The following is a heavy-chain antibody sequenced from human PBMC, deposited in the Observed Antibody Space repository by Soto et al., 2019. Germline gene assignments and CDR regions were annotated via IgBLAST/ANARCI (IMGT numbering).Heavy chain of an antibody. CDR2: IWYDGSNK. CDR3: ARADDDSSSDGAFDI. CDR1: GFTFSSYG. V-gene: IGHV3-33*01. D-gene: IGHD3-22*01. J-gene: IGHJ3*02. Sequence: GGSLRLSCAASGFTFSSYGMHWVRQAPGKGLEWVAVIWYDGSNKYYADSVKGRFTISRDNSKNTLYLQMNSLRAEDTAVYYCARADDDSSSDGAFDIWGQGTMVTVSS.